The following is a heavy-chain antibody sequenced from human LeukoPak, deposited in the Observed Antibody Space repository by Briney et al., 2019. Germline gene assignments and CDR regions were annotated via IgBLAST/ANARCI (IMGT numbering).Heavy chain of an antibody. CDR3: ARAGSYYDSSGYCWD. CDR2: IYSGGST. CDR1: GFTVSSNY. J-gene: IGHJ4*02. V-gene: IGHV3-53*04. Sequence: PGGSLRLSCAASGFTVSSNYMSWVRQAPGKGLEWVSVIYSGGSTYYADSVKGRFTISRHNSKNTLYLQMNSLRAEDTAVYYCARAGSYYDSSGYCWDWGQGTLVTVSS. D-gene: IGHD3-22*01.